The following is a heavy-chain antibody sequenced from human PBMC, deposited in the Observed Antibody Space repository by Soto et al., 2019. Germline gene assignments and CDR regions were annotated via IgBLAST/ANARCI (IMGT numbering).Heavy chain of an antibody. D-gene: IGHD1-20*01. V-gene: IGHV3-23*01. CDR1: HFAFNIDA. CDR2: MSGSGSSI. J-gene: IGHJ6*02. Sequence: EAQLLESGGGLVQPGESLTLSCVASHFAFNIDAMTWVRQAPGKGLEWVSSMSGSGSSIYYADSVKGRFTITRDKSKKTLYMQMNSLTAEDTTVYWCARNNWNGAYSGLDVWGQGTTVTVS. CDR3: ARNNWNGAYSGLDV.